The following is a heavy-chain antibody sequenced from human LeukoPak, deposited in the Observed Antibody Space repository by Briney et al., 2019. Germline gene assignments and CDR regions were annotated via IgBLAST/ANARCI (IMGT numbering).Heavy chain of an antibody. CDR2: ISSDGSDK. Sequence: GGSLRLSCAGSGFTFSSYEMHWVRQAPGKGLEWVAVISSDGSDKDYADSVKGRFTISRDNSKNTLYLQMNSLRADDTAVYYCARYPFLEWLARYYFDYWGQGTLVTVSS. J-gene: IGHJ4*02. D-gene: IGHD3-3*02. V-gene: IGHV3-30*16. CDR3: ARYPFLEWLARYYFDY. CDR1: GFTFSSYE.